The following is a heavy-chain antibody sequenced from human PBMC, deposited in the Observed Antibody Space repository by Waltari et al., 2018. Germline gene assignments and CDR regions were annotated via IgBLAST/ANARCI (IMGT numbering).Heavy chain of an antibody. CDR3: ARIRGAGLLDY. J-gene: IGHJ4*02. CDR2: IFYSGST. D-gene: IGHD3-10*01. CDR1: GGSISRGNYY. Sequence: QVQLQESGSGLVKPSQTLSLTCTVSGGSISRGNYYWSWIRQSPGNGLELIGKIFYSGSTYYNPSLKSRLTISVDKSKNQFSLKMSSVTAADTAVYYCARIRGAGLLDYWGQGTLVTVSS. V-gene: IGHV4-30-4*01.